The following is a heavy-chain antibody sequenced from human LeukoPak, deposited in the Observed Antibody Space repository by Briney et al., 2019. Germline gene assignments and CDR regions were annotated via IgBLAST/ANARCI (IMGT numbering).Heavy chain of an antibody. CDR2: INWNGGST. D-gene: IGHD5-18*01. J-gene: IGHJ4*02. CDR1: GFTFDDYG. V-gene: IGHV3-20*04. CDR3: ARDTYSYGPPSDY. Sequence: PGGSLRLSCAASGFTFDDYGISWVRQAPGKGLEWVSGINWNGGSTGCADSVKGRFTISRDNAKNSLYLQMNSLRAEDTALYYCARDTYSYGPPSDYWGQGTLVTVSS.